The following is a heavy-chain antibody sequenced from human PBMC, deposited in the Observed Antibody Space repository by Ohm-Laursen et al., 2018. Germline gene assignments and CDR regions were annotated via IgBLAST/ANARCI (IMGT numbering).Heavy chain of an antibody. CDR3: ARARWDFDY. V-gene: IGHV4-38-2*01. CDR1: GYSISSGYY. Sequence: SETLSLTCAVSGYSISSGYYWGWIRQPPGKGLEWIGSIYHSGSTYYNPSLKSRVTISIDTSKNQFSLKLTSVTAADTAVYYCARARWDFDYWGQGTLVTVSS. D-gene: IGHD4-23*01. J-gene: IGHJ4*02. CDR2: IYHSGST.